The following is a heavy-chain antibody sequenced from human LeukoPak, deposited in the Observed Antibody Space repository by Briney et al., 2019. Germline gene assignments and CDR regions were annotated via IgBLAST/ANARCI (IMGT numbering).Heavy chain of an antibody. D-gene: IGHD3-22*01. CDR1: GVSISSYY. V-gene: IGHV4-59*01. CDR2: ISYSGNT. J-gene: IGHJ4*02. CDR3: ARGLYYDSSTPSGY. Sequence: SETLSLTCTVSGVSISSYYRTWIRQPPGKGLEWIGYISYSGNTKYNPSLKSRVTISVDTSKNQFSLKLSSVTAADTAVYYCARGLYYDSSTPSGYWGQGTLVTVSS.